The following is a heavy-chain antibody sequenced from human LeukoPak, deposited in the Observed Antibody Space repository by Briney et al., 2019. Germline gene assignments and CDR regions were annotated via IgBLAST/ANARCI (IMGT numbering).Heavy chain of an antibody. J-gene: IGHJ1*01. Sequence: ASVKVSCKASGYTFTGYYMHWVRQAPGQGLEWMGWINPNSGGTNSAQKFQGRVTMTRDTSISTAYMELSRLRSDDTAVYYCARVTTYYDSSGYSDAEYFQHWGQGTLVTVSS. CDR1: GYTFTGYY. D-gene: IGHD3-22*01. CDR2: INPNSGGT. CDR3: ARVTTYYDSSGYSDAEYFQH. V-gene: IGHV1-2*02.